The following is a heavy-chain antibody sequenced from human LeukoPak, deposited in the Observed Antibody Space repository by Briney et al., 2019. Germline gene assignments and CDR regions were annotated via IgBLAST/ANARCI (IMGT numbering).Heavy chain of an antibody. Sequence: KTSETLSLTCAVYGGSFSGYYWSWIRQPPGKGLEWIGEINHSGSTNYNPSLRGRVTISVDTSKNQFSLNLRSVTAGDTAVCYCARVGVITMIVNYWGQGTLVTVSS. CDR2: INHSGST. V-gene: IGHV4-34*01. J-gene: IGHJ4*02. D-gene: IGHD3-22*01. CDR3: ARVGVITMIVNY. CDR1: GGSFSGYY.